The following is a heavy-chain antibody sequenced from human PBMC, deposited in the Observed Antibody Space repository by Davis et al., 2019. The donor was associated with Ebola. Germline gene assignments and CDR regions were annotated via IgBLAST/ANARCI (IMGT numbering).Heavy chain of an antibody. CDR2: INPSGGST. CDR1: GYTFTSYY. D-gene: IGHD2-15*01. Sequence: ASVTVSCKASGYTFTSYYMHWVRQAPGQGLEWMGIINPSGGSTSYAQKFQGRVTMTRDTSTSTVYMELSSLRSEDTAVYYCLVVVASNWFDPWGQGTLVTVSS. J-gene: IGHJ5*02. V-gene: IGHV1-46*01. CDR3: LVVVASNWFDP.